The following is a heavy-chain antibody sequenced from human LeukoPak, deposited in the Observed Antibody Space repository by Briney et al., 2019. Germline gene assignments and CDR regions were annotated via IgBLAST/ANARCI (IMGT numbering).Heavy chain of an antibody. J-gene: IGHJ3*02. V-gene: IGHV3-74*01. D-gene: IGHD1-1*01. CDR1: GFTFSSYW. Sequence: GGSLRLSCEASGFTFSSYWMHWVRQAPGKGLVWVSRINSDGSSTSYADSVKGRFTTSRDNAKNTLYLQMNSLRAEDTAVYYCARLEGGSYAFDIWGQGTMVTVSS. CDR3: ARLEGGSYAFDI. CDR2: INSDGSST.